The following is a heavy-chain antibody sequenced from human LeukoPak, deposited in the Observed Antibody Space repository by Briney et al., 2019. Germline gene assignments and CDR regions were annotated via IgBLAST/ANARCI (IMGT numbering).Heavy chain of an antibody. CDR2: IYHSGNT. Sequence: PSETLSLTCTVAGYSISSGYYWGWIRQPPGKGLEWIGTIYHSGNTYYNPSLKSRVTISLDTSKNQFSLKVSSVTAADTAVYYCARGLMSWFDPWGQGTLVTVSS. CDR1: GYSISSGYY. J-gene: IGHJ5*02. CDR3: ARGLMSWFDP. V-gene: IGHV4-38-2*02. D-gene: IGHD2-8*01.